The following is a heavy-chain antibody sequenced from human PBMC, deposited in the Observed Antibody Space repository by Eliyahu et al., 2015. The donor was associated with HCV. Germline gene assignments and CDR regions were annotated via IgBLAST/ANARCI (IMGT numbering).Heavy chain of an antibody. Sequence: QVQLQQWGAGLLKPSETLSLTCAVYGGSFSGYYWXWXRQPPGKGLEWIGEINHSGSTNYNPSLKSRVTISVDTSKNQFSLKLSSVTAADTAVYYCARGGFFRSGYYTGGGPRKVPPYYYYGMDVWGQGTTVTVSS. CDR3: ARGGFFRSGYYTGGGPRKVPPYYYYGMDV. V-gene: IGHV4-34*01. J-gene: IGHJ6*02. CDR2: INHSGST. D-gene: IGHD3-3*01. CDR1: GGSFSGYY.